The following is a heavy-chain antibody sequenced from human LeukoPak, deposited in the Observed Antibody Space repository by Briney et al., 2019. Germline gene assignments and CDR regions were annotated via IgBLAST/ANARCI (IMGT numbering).Heavy chain of an antibody. D-gene: IGHD1-26*01. V-gene: IGHV1-3*01. J-gene: IGHJ5*02. CDR3: ARDPGVGATRGIWFDP. CDR2: INAGNGNT. CDR1: GYTFTSYA. Sequence: ASVKVSCKASGYTFTSYAMHWVRQAPGQRLEWMGWINAGNGNTKYSQKFQGRVTITRDTSASTAYMELSSLRSEDTAVYYCARDPGVGATRGIWFDPWGQGTLVTVSS.